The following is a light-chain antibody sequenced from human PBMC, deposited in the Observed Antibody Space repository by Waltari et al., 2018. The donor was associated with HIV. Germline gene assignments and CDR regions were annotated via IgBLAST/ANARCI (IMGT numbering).Light chain of an antibody. CDR3: QQTHSTPWT. CDR1: QSINKY. J-gene: IGKJ1*01. Sequence: DIQMTQSPASLSASVGDRVTITCRASQSINKYLNWYQQRPGKAPTLLIFAASDLKSGVPSRFSGSASGTEFTLTVSSLQPEDFAIYYCQQTHSTPWTFGQGTKLEIK. CDR2: AAS. V-gene: IGKV1-39*01.